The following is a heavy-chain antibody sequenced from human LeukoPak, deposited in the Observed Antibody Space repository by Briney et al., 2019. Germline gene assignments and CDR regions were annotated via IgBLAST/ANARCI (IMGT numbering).Heavy chain of an antibody. Sequence: MPSETLSLTCTVSGGSISSSSYYWGWIRQPPGKGLEWIGSIYYSGSTYYNPSLKSRVTISVDTSKNQFSLELSPVTAADTAVYYCAAPSSPTDYYYYYYMDVWGKGTTVTISS. CDR3: AAPSSPTDYYYYYYMDV. CDR2: IYYSGST. V-gene: IGHV4-39*01. CDR1: GGSISSSSYY. J-gene: IGHJ6*03.